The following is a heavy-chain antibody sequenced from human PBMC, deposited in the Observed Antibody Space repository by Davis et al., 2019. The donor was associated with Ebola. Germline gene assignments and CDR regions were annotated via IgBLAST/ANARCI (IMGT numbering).Heavy chain of an antibody. D-gene: IGHD3-10*01. J-gene: IGHJ4*02. CDR2: IIPILGIA. Sequence: KISCQGSGYSFTSYWISWVRQAPGQGLEWMGRIIPILGIANYAQKFQGRVTITADKSTSTAYMELSSLRSEDTAVYYCARDLTMVRGVIITLPHFDYWGQGTLVTVSS. CDR3: ARDLTMVRGVIITLPHFDY. V-gene: IGHV1-69*04. CDR1: GYSFTSYW.